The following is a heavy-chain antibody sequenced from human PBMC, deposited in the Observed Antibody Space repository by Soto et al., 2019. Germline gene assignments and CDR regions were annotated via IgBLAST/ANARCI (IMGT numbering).Heavy chain of an antibody. V-gene: IGHV4-39*07. D-gene: IGHD3-16*01. J-gene: IGHJ4*02. CDR1: GGSISSSSYY. CDR3: ARVAFGPIDY. CDR2: MYHSGTT. Sequence: PSETLSLTCTVSGGSISSSSYYWGWIRQSPGEGLEWIVSMYHSGTTYYNPSLKSRVTISIDTSKNQFSLKLTSVTSADTAVYFCARVAFGPIDYWGQGTLVTVSS.